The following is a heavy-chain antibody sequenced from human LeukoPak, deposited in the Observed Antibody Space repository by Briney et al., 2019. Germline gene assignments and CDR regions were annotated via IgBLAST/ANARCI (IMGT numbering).Heavy chain of an antibody. CDR2: ISAYNGNT. V-gene: IGHV1-18*04. CDR3: ARASYSSSWYLGNDAFDI. CDR1: GYTFTSYY. Sequence: ASVNVSCKASGYTFTSYYIHWVRQAPGQGLEWMGWISAYNGNTNYAQKLQGRVTMTTDTSTSTAYMELRSLRSDDTAVYYCARASYSSSWYLGNDAFDIWGQGTMVTVSS. J-gene: IGHJ3*02. D-gene: IGHD6-13*01.